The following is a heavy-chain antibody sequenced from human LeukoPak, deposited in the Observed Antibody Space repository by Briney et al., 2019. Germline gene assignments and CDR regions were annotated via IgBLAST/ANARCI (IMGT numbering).Heavy chain of an antibody. V-gene: IGHV3-23*01. CDR2: ISGSGGST. Sequence: GGSLRLSCAASGFTFSSYAMSWVRQAPGKGLEWVSAISGSGGSTHYADSVKGRFTISRDNSKNTLYLQMNSLRAEDTAVYYCARRAGPIVVVPAKYRGNGNFDYWGQGTLVTVSS. CDR3: ARRAGPIVVVPAKYRGNGNFDY. J-gene: IGHJ4*02. CDR1: GFTFSSYA. D-gene: IGHD2-2*01.